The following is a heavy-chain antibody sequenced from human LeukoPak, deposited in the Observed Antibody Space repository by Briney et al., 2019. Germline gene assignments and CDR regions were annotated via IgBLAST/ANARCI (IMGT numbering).Heavy chain of an antibody. Sequence: GASLQISCKGSGSSFTSYWIGWVRQLPGKGLEWMGIIYPGDADTRYSPSFQGQVTISADKSISTAYLQWSSLKASDTAMYYCARHSLTVTTRPDYWGQGTLVTVSS. CDR1: GSSFTSYW. CDR2: IYPGDADT. D-gene: IGHD4-11*01. CDR3: ARHSLTVTTRPDY. J-gene: IGHJ4*02. V-gene: IGHV5-51*01.